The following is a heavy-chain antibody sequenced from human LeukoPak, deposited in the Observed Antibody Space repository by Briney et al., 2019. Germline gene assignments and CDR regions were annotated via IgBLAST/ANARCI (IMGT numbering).Heavy chain of an antibody. J-gene: IGHJ6*01. D-gene: IGHD3-3*01. V-gene: IGHV1-8*01. CDR3: ERGAIFGVTPRGYGMDV. CDR2: MNPNNGGT. Sequence: ASVKVSCKASGYTFTIYDIHWVRQAPGQGLAWVGWMNPNNGGTVYAQKFQGRVTMTRDTSTGPLYMELNSLRSEDTAVYYCERGAIFGVTPRGYGMDVWGQGTTVTVSS. CDR1: GYTFTIYD.